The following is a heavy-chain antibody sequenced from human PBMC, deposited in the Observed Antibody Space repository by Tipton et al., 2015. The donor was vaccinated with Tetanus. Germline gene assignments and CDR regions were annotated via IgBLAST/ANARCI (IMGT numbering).Heavy chain of an antibody. Sequence: QLVQSGPEVKKPGESLKISCKASGHNSRSYWVSWVRQMPGKGLEWMGIIYPGDSDATYNPSFQGQVTISADKSISTAYLQWTSLKPSDTAIYFCARLPKHYSASGSTWGQGTQVTVSS. V-gene: IGHV5-51*01. CDR2: IYPGDSDA. D-gene: IGHD3-10*01. J-gene: IGHJ5*02. CDR1: GHNSRSYW. CDR3: ARLPKHYSASGST.